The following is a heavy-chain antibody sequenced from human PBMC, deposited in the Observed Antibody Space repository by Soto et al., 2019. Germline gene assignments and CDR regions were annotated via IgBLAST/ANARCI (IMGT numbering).Heavy chain of an antibody. J-gene: IGHJ6*03. CDR2: IVVGSGNT. V-gene: IGHV1-58*02. Sequence: SVKVSCKASGFTFTSSAMQWVRQARGQRLEWIGWIVVGSGNTNYAQKFQERVTITRDMSTSTAYMELSSLRSEDTAVYYCAASSCDFWSGYTYYYYMDVWGKGTTVTVSS. CDR1: GFTFTSSA. CDR3: AASSCDFWSGYTYYYYMDV. D-gene: IGHD3-3*01.